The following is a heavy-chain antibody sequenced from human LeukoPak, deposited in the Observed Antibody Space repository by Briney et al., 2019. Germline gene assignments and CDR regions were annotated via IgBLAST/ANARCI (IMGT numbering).Heavy chain of an antibody. CDR3: ARDLDWNYGDY. CDR2: ISDSGGT. V-gene: IGHV3-23*01. J-gene: IGHJ4*02. CDR1: GFTFSNSA. D-gene: IGHD1-7*01. Sequence: GGSLRLSCAASGFTFSNSAMSWVRQAPGKGLEWVSAISDSGGTYYADSVKGRFTISRDISKNTLYLQMNSLRAEDTAVYYCARDLDWNYGDYWGQGTLVTVSS.